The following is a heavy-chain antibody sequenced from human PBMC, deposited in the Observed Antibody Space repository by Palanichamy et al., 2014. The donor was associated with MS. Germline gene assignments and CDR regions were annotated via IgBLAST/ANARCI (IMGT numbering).Heavy chain of an antibody. CDR1: GYTFTSYS. V-gene: IGHV1-3*01. CDR3: ARAYYYGSGTFYSNFDY. CDR2: INAANVDT. D-gene: IGHD3-10*01. J-gene: IGHJ4*02. Sequence: QVQLVQSGAEVKKPGASVKVSCKASGYTFTSYSMHWVRQAPGQRLERMGWINAANVDTKYSQKFQGRVSITRDISASTAYMELSSLRSEDTAVYYCARAYYYGSGTFYSNFDYWGQGTLVTVSS.